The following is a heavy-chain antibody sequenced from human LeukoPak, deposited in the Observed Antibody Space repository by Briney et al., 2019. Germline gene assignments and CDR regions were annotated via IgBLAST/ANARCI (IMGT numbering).Heavy chain of an antibody. CDR2: INHSGAT. D-gene: IGHD3-10*01. Sequence: SETLSLTCAVYGGSFSDYYWTWIRQSPGKGLEWIGEINHSGATDYNPSLKTRVTISVDTSKNQFSLKVRSVTAADTAVYYCARRVRGVIISFYYYNGMDVWGQGTTVTVSS. J-gene: IGHJ6*02. CDR1: GGSFSDYY. CDR3: ARRVRGVIISFYYYNGMDV. V-gene: IGHV4-34*01.